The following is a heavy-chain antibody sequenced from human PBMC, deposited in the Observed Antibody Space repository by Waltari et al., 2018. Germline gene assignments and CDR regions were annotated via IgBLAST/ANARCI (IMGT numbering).Heavy chain of an antibody. CDR2: ISYDGSNK. CDR3: AKDLRLSSPIDY. CDR1: GFTFSSYG. Sequence: QVQLVESGGGVVQPGRSLRLSCAASGFTFSSYGMHWVRQAPGKGLGWVAVISYDGSNKYYADSVKGRFTISRDNSKNTLYLQMNSLRAEDTAVYYCAKDLRLSSPIDYWGQGTLVTVSS. V-gene: IGHV3-30*18. D-gene: IGHD6-13*01. J-gene: IGHJ4*02.